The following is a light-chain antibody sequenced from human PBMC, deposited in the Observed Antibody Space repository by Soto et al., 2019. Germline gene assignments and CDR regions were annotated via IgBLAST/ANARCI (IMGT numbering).Light chain of an antibody. V-gene: IGKV3-20*01. J-gene: IGKJ4*01. CDR2: GAS. CDR1: QSVSSSY. CDR3: QQYGSSPLN. Sequence: EIVLTQSPGTLSLSPGARATLSCRASQSVSSSYLAWYQQKPGRAPRLLVYGASSRATGIPDRYSGSVSGTDISLTISRLEPEDFVVYICQQYGSSPLNFGGGTKVEVK.